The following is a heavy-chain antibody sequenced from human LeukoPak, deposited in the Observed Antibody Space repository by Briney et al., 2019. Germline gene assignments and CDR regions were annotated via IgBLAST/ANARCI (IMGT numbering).Heavy chain of an antibody. CDR1: GFTFSNAW. D-gene: IGHD6-13*01. CDR3: ARDRKQQLDVYYYYGMDV. Sequence: TGGSLRLSCAASGFTFSNAWMSWVRQAPGKGLEWVGRIKSKTDGGTTDYAAPVKGRFTISRDDSKNTLYLQMNSLRAEDTAVYYCARDRKQQLDVYYYYGMDVWGQGTTVTVSS. CDR2: IKSKTDGGTT. V-gene: IGHV3-15*01. J-gene: IGHJ6*02.